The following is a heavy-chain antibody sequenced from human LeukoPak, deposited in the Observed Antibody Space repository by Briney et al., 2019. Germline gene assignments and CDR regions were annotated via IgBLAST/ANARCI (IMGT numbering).Heavy chain of an antibody. J-gene: IGHJ4*02. Sequence: ASVKVPCKASGGTFSSYAISWVRQAPGQGLEWMAWTSVNNGDTKYGQKFQGRVTVTTDTSTSTVYLELRSLRPDDTAVYYCVRDQYLNVMTGFDEWGQGTLVTVSS. CDR1: GGTFSSYA. CDR3: VRDQYLNVMTGFDE. V-gene: IGHV1-18*01. CDR2: TSVNNGDT. D-gene: IGHD3-9*01.